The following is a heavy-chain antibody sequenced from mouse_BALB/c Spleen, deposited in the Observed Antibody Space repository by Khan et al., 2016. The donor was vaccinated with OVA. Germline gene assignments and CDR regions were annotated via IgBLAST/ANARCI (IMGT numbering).Heavy chain of an antibody. CDR2: INPSNGYT. J-gene: IGHJ3*01. D-gene: IGHD2-14*01. CDR1: GYTFTSYT. Sequence: QVQLQLSGAELARPGASVKMSCKASGYTFTSYTIHWIKKRPGQGLEWIGYINPSNGYTNYNQKFKDKATLTTDKSSTTAYLQLSSLTSDDSAVYNCVRDGAYHRNDGWFAYWDQGTLVTVSA. CDR3: VRDGAYHRNDGWFAY. V-gene: IGHV1-4*01.